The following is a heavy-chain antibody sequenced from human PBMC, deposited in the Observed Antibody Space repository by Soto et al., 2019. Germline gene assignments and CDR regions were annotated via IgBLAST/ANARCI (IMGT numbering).Heavy chain of an antibody. D-gene: IGHD3-10*01. V-gene: IGHV1-18*01. Sequence: GASVKVSCKASGYTFTSYGISWVRQAPGQGLEWMGWISAYNGNTNYAQKLQGRVTMTTDTSTSTAYMELRSLRSDDTAVYYCARDPSTWFGEFLEPSFDYWGQGTLVTVSS. CDR2: ISAYNGNT. J-gene: IGHJ4*02. CDR1: GYTFTSYG. CDR3: ARDPSTWFGEFLEPSFDY.